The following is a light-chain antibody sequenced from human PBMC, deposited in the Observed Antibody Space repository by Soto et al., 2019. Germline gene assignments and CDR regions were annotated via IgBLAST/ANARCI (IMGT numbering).Light chain of an antibody. CDR1: NSNIGNNY. CDR3: AAWHDSLRGPV. J-gene: IGLJ3*02. CDR2: RDN. Sequence: QSVLTPPPFASGTPGQRVTISCSGTNSNIGNNYVYWSQQLPGKAPNLLIYRDNQRPSGVPDRFSGSKSGTSASLAISGLRSEHEADYYCAAWHDSLRGPVFGVETKLTVL. V-gene: IGLV1-47*01.